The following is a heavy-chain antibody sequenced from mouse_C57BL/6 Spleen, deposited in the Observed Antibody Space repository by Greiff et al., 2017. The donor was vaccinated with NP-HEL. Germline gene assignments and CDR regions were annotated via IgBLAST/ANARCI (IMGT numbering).Heavy chain of an antibody. J-gene: IGHJ1*03. CDR1: GYTFTDYN. Sequence: VQLKESGPELVKPGASVKMSCKASGYTFTDYNMHWVKQSHGKSLEWIGYINPNNGGTSYNQKFKGKATLTVNKSSSTAYMELRSLTSEDSAVYYCARRGYGSSSGWYFDVWGTGTTVTVSS. V-gene: IGHV1-22*01. D-gene: IGHD1-1*01. CDR3: ARRGYGSSSGWYFDV. CDR2: INPNNGGT.